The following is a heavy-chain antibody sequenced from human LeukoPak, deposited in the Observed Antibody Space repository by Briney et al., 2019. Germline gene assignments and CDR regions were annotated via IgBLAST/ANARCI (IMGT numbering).Heavy chain of an antibody. CDR1: GYSFTSYW. V-gene: IGHV5-51*01. D-gene: IGHD5-18*01. J-gene: IGHJ4*02. Sequence: GESLKISCKASGYSFTSYWIGWVRQVPGKGLEWMGIIDPSDSETRYTPSFQGQVTISVDKSLTTADLQRNSLKASDTAMYYCARQTAMGRSGDYWGQGTLVTVSS. CDR3: ARQTAMGRSGDY. CDR2: IDPSDSET.